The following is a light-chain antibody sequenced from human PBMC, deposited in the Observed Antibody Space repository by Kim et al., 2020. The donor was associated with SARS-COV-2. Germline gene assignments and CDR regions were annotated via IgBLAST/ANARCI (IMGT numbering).Light chain of an antibody. Sequence: VSPGQTASITCSGDKLGDKYVSWYQQKAGLSPVLVIYQDTKWASGIPERFTGSNSGNTATLTISGTQAMDEADYYCQAWDSGTVVFGGGTKLTVL. CDR2: QDT. V-gene: IGLV3-1*01. CDR1: KLGDKY. J-gene: IGLJ3*02. CDR3: QAWDSGTVV.